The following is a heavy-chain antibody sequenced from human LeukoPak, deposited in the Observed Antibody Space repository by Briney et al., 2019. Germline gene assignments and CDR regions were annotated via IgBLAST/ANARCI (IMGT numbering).Heavy chain of an antibody. CDR2: INSDGSST. V-gene: IGHV3-74*01. Sequence: HPGGSLRLSCAASGFTFSSYWMHWVRQAPGKGLVWVSRINSDGSSTSYADSVKGRFTISRDNAKNTLYLQMNSLRAEDTAVYYCARVYDYYDSSGYYYYYYMDVWGXXTTVTVSS. D-gene: IGHD3-22*01. J-gene: IGHJ6*03. CDR1: GFTFSSYW. CDR3: ARVYDYYDSSGYYYYYYMDV.